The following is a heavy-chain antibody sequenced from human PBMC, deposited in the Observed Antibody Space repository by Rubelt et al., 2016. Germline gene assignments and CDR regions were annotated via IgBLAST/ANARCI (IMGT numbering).Heavy chain of an antibody. J-gene: IGHJ4*02. V-gene: IGHV3-15*07. Sequence: WVGRIISKTAGGATDYAAPVKDRFTMSRDDSKNTLYLQMNSLKTEDTAVYYCTTKTAMVSDYDYWGQGTLITVPS. CDR3: TTKTAMVSDYDY. D-gene: IGHD5-18*01. CDR2: IISKTAGGAT.